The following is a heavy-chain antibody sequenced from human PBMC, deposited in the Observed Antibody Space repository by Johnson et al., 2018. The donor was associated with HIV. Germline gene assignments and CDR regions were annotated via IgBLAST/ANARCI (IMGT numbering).Heavy chain of an antibody. V-gene: IGHV3-7*05. CDR3: ARDPRSWYDDAFDI. CDR1: GFMFGTYW. J-gene: IGHJ3*02. D-gene: IGHD6-13*01. CDR2: INHDGSEK. Sequence: VQLVESGGGLVQPGGSRRLSCAASGFMFGTYWMSWVRQGPGKGLEWVGNINHDGSEKYYVGSVKGRFTISRDNTKNSLYLQMNSLRVEDTAVYYCARDPRSWYDDAFDIWGQGTMVTVSS.